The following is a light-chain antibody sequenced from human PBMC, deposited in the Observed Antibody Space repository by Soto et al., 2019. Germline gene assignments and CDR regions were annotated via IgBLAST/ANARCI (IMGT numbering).Light chain of an antibody. CDR3: QQYGSSPFT. CDR1: QSISNSY. Sequence: DIVLTQSPGTLSLYTGERATLSCRASQSISNSYLAWFQQKPGQSPRLLIYGASSRPTGIPDRFSGSGSGTDFTLAISRLEPEDFVLYYCQQYGSSPFTFGGGSKVDIK. J-gene: IGKJ4*01. V-gene: IGKV3-20*01. CDR2: GAS.